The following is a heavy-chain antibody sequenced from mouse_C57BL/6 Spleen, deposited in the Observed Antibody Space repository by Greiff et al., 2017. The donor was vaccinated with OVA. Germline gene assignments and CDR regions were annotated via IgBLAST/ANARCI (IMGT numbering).Heavy chain of an antibody. CDR3: ARSSTMVAYWYFDV. D-gene: IGHD2-2*01. J-gene: IGHJ1*03. CDR1: GFSLSTFGMG. V-gene: IGHV8-8*01. Sequence: QVTLKESGPGILQPSQTLSLTCSFSGFSLSTFGMGVGWIRQPSGKGLEWLAHIWWDDDKYYNPALKSRLTISKDTSKNQVFLKIANVDTADTATYYCARSSTMVAYWYFDVWGTGTTVTVSS. CDR2: IWWDDDK.